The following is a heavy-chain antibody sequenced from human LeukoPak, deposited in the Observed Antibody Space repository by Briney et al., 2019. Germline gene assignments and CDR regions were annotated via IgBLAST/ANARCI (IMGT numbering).Heavy chain of an antibody. CDR2: ISGSGGST. CDR1: GFTFSNYA. V-gene: IGHV3-23*01. Sequence: GGSLRLSCAASGFTFSNYAMSWVRQAPGKGLEWVSAISGSGGSTYYADSVKGRFTTSRDNSKNTLYLQMNSLRAEDTAVYYCAKRHGDYVVAFADYWGQGTPVTVSS. D-gene: IGHD4-17*01. J-gene: IGHJ4*02. CDR3: AKRHGDYVVAFADY.